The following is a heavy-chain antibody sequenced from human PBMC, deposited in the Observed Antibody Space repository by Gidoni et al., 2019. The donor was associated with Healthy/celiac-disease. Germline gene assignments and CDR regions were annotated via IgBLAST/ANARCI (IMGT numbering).Heavy chain of an antibody. CDR2: ISGSGGST. V-gene: IGHV3-23*01. CDR3: AKDAGRQLWLLVVY. Sequence: EVQLLESGGVLVQPGGSLRLSCAASGFPFSSYAMSWVRQAPGKGLEWVSAISGSGGSTYYADSVKGRFTISRDNSKNTLYLQMNSLRAEDTAVYYCAKDAGRQLWLLVVYWGQGTLVTVSS. J-gene: IGHJ4*02. D-gene: IGHD5-18*01. CDR1: GFPFSSYA.